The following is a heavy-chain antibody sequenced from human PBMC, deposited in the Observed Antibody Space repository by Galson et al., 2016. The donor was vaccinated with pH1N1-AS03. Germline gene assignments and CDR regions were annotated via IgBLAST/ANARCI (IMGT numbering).Heavy chain of an antibody. CDR2: IKQYGQGS. CDR1: GFSFSTYW. CDR3: ARENWGKYGF. V-gene: IGHV3-7*01. Sequence: SLRLSCAASGFSFSTYWMNWVRQAPGKGLEWVATIKQYGQGSEYVDSVNGRFSVSRDNAKNLLYLQMNSLRVDDTAVYFCARENWGKYGFWGQGALVTVSS. J-gene: IGHJ4*02. D-gene: IGHD7-27*01.